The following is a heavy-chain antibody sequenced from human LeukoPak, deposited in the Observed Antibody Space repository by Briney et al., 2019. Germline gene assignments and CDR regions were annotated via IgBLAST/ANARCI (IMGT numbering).Heavy chain of an antibody. J-gene: IGHJ3*02. CDR1: GFTFSSYA. Sequence: GGSLRLSCVASGFTFSSYAMSWVRQAPGKGLEWVSAISGSGGSTYYADSVKGRFTISRDNSKNSLYLQMNSLRAEDTAVYYCARDRGEDAFDIWGQGTMVTVSS. D-gene: IGHD3-16*01. CDR2: ISGSGGST. V-gene: IGHV3-23*01. CDR3: ARDRGEDAFDI.